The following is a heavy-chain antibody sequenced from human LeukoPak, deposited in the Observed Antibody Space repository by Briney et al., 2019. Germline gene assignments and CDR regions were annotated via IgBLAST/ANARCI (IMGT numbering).Heavy chain of an antibody. D-gene: IGHD3-10*01. Sequence: ASVKASCKASGCTFSSHHMHWVRQAPGQGLEWMGKITASSGDTTYAQKFQDRVTMTRDTSTSIVYMELSSLRSEDTAVYYCARDTYGSDYWGQGTLVTVSA. CDR1: GCTFSSHH. V-gene: IGHV1-46*01. CDR3: ARDTYGSDY. J-gene: IGHJ4*02. CDR2: ITASSGDT.